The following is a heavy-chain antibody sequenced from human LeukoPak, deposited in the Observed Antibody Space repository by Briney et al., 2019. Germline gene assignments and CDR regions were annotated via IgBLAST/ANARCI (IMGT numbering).Heavy chain of an antibody. Sequence: GGSLRLSCAASGFTFSNAWMNWVRQAPGKGLEWVAVISYDGSNKYYADSVKGRFTISRDNSKNTLYLQMNGLRAEDTAVYYCAREGYGDPNFDYWGQGTLVTVSS. CDR3: AREGYGDPNFDY. CDR2: ISYDGSNK. V-gene: IGHV3-30-3*01. D-gene: IGHD4-17*01. CDR1: GFTFSNAW. J-gene: IGHJ4*02.